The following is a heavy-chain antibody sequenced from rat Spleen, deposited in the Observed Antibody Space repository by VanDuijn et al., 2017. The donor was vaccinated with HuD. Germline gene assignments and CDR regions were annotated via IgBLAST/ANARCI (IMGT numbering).Heavy chain of an antibody. CDR3: ASRTANWFAY. CDR2: ISYDGSTT. Sequence: EVQLVESGGGLVQPGKSLKLSCVASGFTFSNYYMAWVRQAPTKGLEWVATISYDGSTTYYRDSVKGRFTISRDNAKSTLYLQMDSLRPEDTATYYCASRTANWFAYWGQGTLVTVSS. J-gene: IGHJ3*01. D-gene: IGHD5-1*01. CDR1: GFTFSNYY. V-gene: IGHV5-29*01.